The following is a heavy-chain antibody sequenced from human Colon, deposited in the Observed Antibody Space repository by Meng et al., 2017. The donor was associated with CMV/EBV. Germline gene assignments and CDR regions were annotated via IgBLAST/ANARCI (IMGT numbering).Heavy chain of an antibody. Sequence: FTFSNAWMSWVRQAPGQGLEWVGRIKREIDGGTTDYAAPVKGRFSISRDDSNSTLYLEMNSLKTEDTAVYYCITDAYGRPPVLGFDYWGQGTLVTVSS. CDR2: IKREIDGGTT. D-gene: IGHD1-26*01. CDR1: FTFSNAW. J-gene: IGHJ4*02. V-gene: IGHV3-15*01. CDR3: ITDAYGRPPVLGFDY.